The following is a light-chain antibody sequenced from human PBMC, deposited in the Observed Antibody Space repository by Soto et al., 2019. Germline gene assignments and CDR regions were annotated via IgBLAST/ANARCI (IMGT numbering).Light chain of an antibody. V-gene: IGKV3-20*01. J-gene: IGKJ1*01. CDR1: QSVSSNY. CDR2: DAS. Sequence: EIVKTQISVALCVTPGERATHSCRASQSVSSNYLAWYQQKPGQAPRLLIYDASSRATGIPDRFSGSGSGTGFTHTIISLEPEYFAGVNMQHDGRRPNTFCQGTKVDIK. CDR3: QHDGRRPNT.